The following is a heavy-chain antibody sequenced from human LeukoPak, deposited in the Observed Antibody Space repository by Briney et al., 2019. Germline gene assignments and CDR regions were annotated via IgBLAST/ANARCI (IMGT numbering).Heavy chain of an antibody. Sequence: GGSLRLSCAASGFTFSSYSMNWVRQAPGKGLEWVSYISSSSSTIYYADSVKGRFTISRDNAKNSLYLQMNSLRAEDTAVYYCAREARQQLVPPYFDYWGQGTLVTVSS. J-gene: IGHJ4*02. CDR1: GFTFSSYS. V-gene: IGHV3-48*01. CDR2: ISSSSSTI. CDR3: AREARQQLVPPYFDY. D-gene: IGHD6-13*01.